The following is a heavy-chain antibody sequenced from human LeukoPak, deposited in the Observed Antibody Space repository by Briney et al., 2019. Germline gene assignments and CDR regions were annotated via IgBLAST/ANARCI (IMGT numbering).Heavy chain of an antibody. CDR2: ISGSGGST. Sequence: GGSLRLSCAASGFTFSSYAMSWVRQAPGKGLEWASAISGSGGSTYYADSVKGRFTISRDNSKNTLYLQMNSLRAEDTAVYYCAKFRTILTGRIDYWGQGTLVTVSS. CDR1: GFTFSSYA. CDR3: AKFRTILTGRIDY. D-gene: IGHD3-9*01. V-gene: IGHV3-23*01. J-gene: IGHJ4*02.